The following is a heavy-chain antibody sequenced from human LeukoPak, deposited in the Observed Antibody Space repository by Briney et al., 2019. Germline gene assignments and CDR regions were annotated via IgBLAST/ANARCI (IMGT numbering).Heavy chain of an antibody. CDR1: GGSIRTSSYY. V-gene: IGHV4-39*07. D-gene: IGHD3-3*01. Sequence: SETLSLTCTVSGGSIRTSSYYWGWIRQPPGKGLEWIGSIFYSGNTYYNPSLKSRVTISVDTSENQFSLKLTSATAADTAVYYCARVGNDFWSGYYGDSYYYFMDVWGKGTTVAVSS. J-gene: IGHJ6*03. CDR3: ARVGNDFWSGYYGDSYYYFMDV. CDR2: IFYSGNT.